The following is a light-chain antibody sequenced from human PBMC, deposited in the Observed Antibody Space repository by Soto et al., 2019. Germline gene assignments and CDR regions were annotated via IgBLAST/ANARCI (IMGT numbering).Light chain of an antibody. J-gene: IGKJ2*01. CDR3: QHYGTSAYT. Sequence: IVLTQSPGTLSLSPGERATLSCRASQSVGSNYLAWYQQKPGQAPRLLIYGASGRATGIPDRFSGSGSGTDFTLTIRRLEPEDFAVYYCQHYGTSAYTFGQGTTLEIK. CDR1: QSVGSNY. CDR2: GAS. V-gene: IGKV3-20*01.